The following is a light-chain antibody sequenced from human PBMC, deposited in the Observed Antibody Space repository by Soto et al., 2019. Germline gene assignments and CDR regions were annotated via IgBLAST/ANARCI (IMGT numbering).Light chain of an antibody. Sequence: DIHMTQSPSTLSASVGDRVTITCRASQSISIWLAWYQQKPGKAPNLLIYKTSSLETGDPSRFSGSGSGKEFTLTISSLEPDDFSTSYCQHYNDYSWTFGQGTKVEVK. CDR2: KTS. V-gene: IGKV1-5*03. CDR1: QSISIW. CDR3: QHYNDYSWT. J-gene: IGKJ1*01.